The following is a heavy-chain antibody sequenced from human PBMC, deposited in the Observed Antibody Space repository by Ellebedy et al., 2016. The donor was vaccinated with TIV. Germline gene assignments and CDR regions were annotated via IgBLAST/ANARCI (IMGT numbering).Heavy chain of an antibody. D-gene: IGHD1-1*01. CDR1: GYTFSGYY. J-gene: IGHJ2*01. CDR2: INPNNSDT. V-gene: IGHV1-2*02. CDR3: SRDPPRTGDSYFDL. Sequence: ASVKVSCKASGYTFSGYYVHWVRQAPGQGLEWMGWINPNNSDTNYAQKFQGRVTMTRDTSISTAYMYLSRPGPDDTAVYYCSRDPPRTGDSYFDLWGRGTLVTVSS.